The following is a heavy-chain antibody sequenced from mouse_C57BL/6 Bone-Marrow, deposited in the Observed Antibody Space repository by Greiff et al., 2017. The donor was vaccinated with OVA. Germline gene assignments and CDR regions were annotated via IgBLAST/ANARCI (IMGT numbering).Heavy chain of an antibody. CDR3: ARGAY. Sequence: QVQLQQSGAELVKPGASVKLSCKASGYTFTSYWMHWVKQRPGQGLEWIGHIYPGDGDTNYNGKFKDKATLTADKSYSIAYMQLSSLTSEDSAVYCCARGAYWGQGTTLTVSS. V-gene: IGHV1-53*01. J-gene: IGHJ2*01. CDR1: GYTFTSYW. CDR2: IYPGDGDT.